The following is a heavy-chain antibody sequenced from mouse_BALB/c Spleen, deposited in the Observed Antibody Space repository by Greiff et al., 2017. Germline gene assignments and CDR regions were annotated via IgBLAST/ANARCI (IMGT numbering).Heavy chain of an antibody. CDR3: ARDSSGYVGFAY. CDR1: GFTFSSYT. J-gene: IGHJ3*01. CDR2: ISNGGGST. V-gene: IGHV5-12-2*01. Sequence: EVQLVESGGGLVQPGGSLKLSCAASGFTFSSYTMSWVRQTPEKRLEWVAYISNGGGSTYYPDTVKGRFTISRDNAKNTLYLQMSSLKSEDTAMYYCARDSSGYVGFAYWGQGTLVTVSA. D-gene: IGHD3-2*01.